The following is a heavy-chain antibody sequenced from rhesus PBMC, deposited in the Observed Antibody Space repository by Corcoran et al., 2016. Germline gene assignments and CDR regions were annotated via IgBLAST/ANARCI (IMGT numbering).Heavy chain of an antibody. J-gene: IGHJ4*01. CDR2: SYGGSGRH. CDR1: GASISSNY. CDR3: ASLGYYDLNPFDY. D-gene: IGHD3-9*01. V-gene: IGHV4S2*01. Sequence: QVQLQESGPGLVKPSETLPLTCAVSGASISSNYWSWIRQPPGQGLEWIGYSYGGSGRHHYNPALKSRVTIAKDTDKNQCSLKLSSVTAADTAVYYCASLGYYDLNPFDYWGQGVLVTVSS.